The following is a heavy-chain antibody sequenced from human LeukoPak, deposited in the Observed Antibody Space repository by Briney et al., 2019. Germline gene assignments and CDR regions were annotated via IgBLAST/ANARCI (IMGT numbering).Heavy chain of an antibody. CDR2: ISSSSSYI. V-gene: IGHV3-21*04. CDR3: ARDRDTVGATTFSY. CDR1: GFTFSSYS. J-gene: IGHJ4*02. D-gene: IGHD1-26*01. Sequence: GGSLRLSSAASGFTFSSYSMNWVRQAPGKGLEWVSSISSSSSYIYYADSVKGRFTISRDNAKNSLYLQMNSLRAEDTAVYYCARDRDTVGATTFSYWGQGTLVTVSS.